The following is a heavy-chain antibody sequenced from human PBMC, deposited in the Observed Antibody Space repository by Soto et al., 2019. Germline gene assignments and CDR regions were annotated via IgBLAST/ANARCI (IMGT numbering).Heavy chain of an antibody. D-gene: IGHD3-22*01. CDR3: ARDFYDSVCYTWFDS. CDR2: IHNSGTS. Sequence: SETLSLTCTVSGDTRTSYYWGWIRQAPGKGLEWIGHIHNSGTSTHNPSLNGRVTISIDMSKKQFSLKLTSWTSADTAVYYCARDFYDSVCYTWFDSWSQGTLVNVSS. J-gene: IGHJ5*01. V-gene: IGHV4-59*01. CDR1: GDTRTSYY.